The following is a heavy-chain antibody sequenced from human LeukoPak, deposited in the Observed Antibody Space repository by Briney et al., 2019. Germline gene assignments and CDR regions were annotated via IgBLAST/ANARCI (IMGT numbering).Heavy chain of an antibody. CDR3: ARQQQLLDY. CDR2: FNPDSGGT. CDR1: GYTFTGYY. D-gene: IGHD6-13*01. J-gene: IGHJ4*02. Sequence: ALVKVSCKASGYTFTGYYMHWVRQAPGQGLEWMGWFNPDSGGTHYAQKFQGRVTMTRDTSISTAYMELNRLRSDDTAVYYCARQQQLLDYWGQGTLVTVSS. V-gene: IGHV1-2*02.